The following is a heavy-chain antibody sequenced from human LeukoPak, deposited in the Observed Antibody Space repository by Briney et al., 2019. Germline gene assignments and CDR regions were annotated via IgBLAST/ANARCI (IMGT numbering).Heavy chain of an antibody. D-gene: IGHD6-6*01. V-gene: IGHV5-51*01. J-gene: IGHJ6*02. CDR3: DTGARMSAMDV. CDR2: IYPADSDT. CDR1: GYSFTM. Sequence: GDPLQTSSKCSGYSFTMIAWVRQMPAKDLEWMVIIYPADSDTRYSPSFQRQVTVSVDKSISTAYLQLSSLKASDTAMYYCDTGARMSAMDVWGRGTTVSVS.